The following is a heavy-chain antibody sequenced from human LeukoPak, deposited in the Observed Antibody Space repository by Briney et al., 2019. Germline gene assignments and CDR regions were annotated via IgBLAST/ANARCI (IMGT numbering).Heavy chain of an antibody. J-gene: IGHJ4*02. D-gene: IGHD1-26*01. Sequence: PSETLSLTCTVSGGSVSTASYYWGWIRQPPGKGLEWIGSIYYSGSTYYNPSLKSRVTISVDTSKNQFSLKLSSVTAADTAVYYCARSVSSGSYYPFDYWGQGTLVTVSS. V-gene: IGHV4-39*07. CDR2: IYYSGST. CDR3: ARSVSSGSYYPFDY. CDR1: GGSVSTASYY.